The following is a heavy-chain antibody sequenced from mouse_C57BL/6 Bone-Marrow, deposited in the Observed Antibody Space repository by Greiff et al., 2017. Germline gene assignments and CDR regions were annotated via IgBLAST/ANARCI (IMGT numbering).Heavy chain of an antibody. CDR2: SRNKANYYTT. D-gene: IGHD2-4*01. J-gene: IGHJ1*03. Sequence: EVNVVESGGCLVQSGRSLRLSCATSGFTFSAFYMEWVRQAPGTRLEWIAASRNKANYYTTEHSASVKGRFIVSRDTSQNILYLQMYAQRAEEKAIYYCERDRAMIKDRYVDVWGTGTTVTVSS. CDR1: GFTFSAFY. V-gene: IGHV7-1*01. CDR3: ERDRAMIKDRYVDV.